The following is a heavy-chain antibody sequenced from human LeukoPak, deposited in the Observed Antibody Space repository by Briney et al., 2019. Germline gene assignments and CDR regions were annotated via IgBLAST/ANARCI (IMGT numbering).Heavy chain of an antibody. CDR3: AREYDILTGFYGMDV. CDR2: INAGNGNT. V-gene: IGHV1-3*01. Sequence: ASVKVSCKASGYTFTSYAMHWVRQAPGQRLEWMGWINAGNGNTKYSQKFQGRVTITRDTSASTAYMELSSLRSEDTAVYYCAREYDILTGFYGMDVWAKGPRSPSP. D-gene: IGHD3-9*01. J-gene: IGHJ6*02. CDR1: GYTFTSYA.